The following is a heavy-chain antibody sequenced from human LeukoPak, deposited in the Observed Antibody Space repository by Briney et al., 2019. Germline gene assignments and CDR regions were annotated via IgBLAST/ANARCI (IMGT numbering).Heavy chain of an antibody. J-gene: IGHJ5*02. Sequence: SQTLSLTCAISGDSVSTNSGGWNWIRQSPSRGLEWLGRTYYSGSNWYNDYALSVKSRIIINADTSKNHFSLQLISVSPEDTAVYYCARDLGQYYDTSDNWFDPWGQGTLVTVSS. CDR3: ARDLGQYYDTSDNWFDP. CDR2: TYYSGSNWYN. D-gene: IGHD3-22*01. V-gene: IGHV6-1*01. CDR1: GDSVSTNSGG.